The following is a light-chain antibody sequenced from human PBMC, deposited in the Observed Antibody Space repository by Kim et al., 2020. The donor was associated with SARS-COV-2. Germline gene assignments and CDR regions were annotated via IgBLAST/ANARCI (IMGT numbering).Light chain of an antibody. CDR3: SSYTSSSTYV. CDR1: SSDVGGYNY. CDR2: DVS. J-gene: IGLJ1*01. V-gene: IGLV2-14*04. Sequence: QSCTISCTGTSSDVGGYNYVSWYQQHPGKAPTLMIYDVSKRPSGVSNRFSGSKSGNTASLTISGLQAEDEADYYCSSYTSSSTYVFGTGTKVTVL.